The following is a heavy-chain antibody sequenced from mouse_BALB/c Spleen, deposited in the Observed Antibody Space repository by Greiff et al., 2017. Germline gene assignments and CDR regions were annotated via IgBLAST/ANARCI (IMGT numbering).Heavy chain of an antibody. Sequence: EVQGVESGGDLVKPGGSLKLTCAASGFTFSSYGMSWVRQTPDKRLEWVATISSGGSYTYYPDSVKGRFTISRDNAKNTLYLQMSSLKSEDTAMYYCARDDGNYSYYFDYWGQGTTLTVSS. D-gene: IGHD2-3*01. CDR2: ISSGGSYT. CDR1: GFTFSSYG. J-gene: IGHJ2*01. V-gene: IGHV5-6*01. CDR3: ARDDGNYSYYFDY.